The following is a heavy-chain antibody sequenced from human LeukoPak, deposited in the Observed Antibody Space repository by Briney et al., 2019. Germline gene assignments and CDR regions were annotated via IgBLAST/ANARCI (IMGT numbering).Heavy chain of an antibody. CDR3: AKLDSSAVDY. Sequence: GRSLRLSCAASGFTFSSYAVSWVRQAPGKGLDWVSAISGSGGSTYYADSVKGRFTISRDNSKNTLYLQMNSLRAEDTAVYYCAKLDSSAVDYWGQGTLVAVSS. V-gene: IGHV3-23*01. J-gene: IGHJ4*02. CDR1: GFTFSSYA. CDR2: ISGSGGST. D-gene: IGHD6-25*01.